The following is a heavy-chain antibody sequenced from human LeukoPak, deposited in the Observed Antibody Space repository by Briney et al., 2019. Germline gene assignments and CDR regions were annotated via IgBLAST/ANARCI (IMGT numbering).Heavy chain of an antibody. CDR3: ARDGRGSYYGTLAT. D-gene: IGHD1-26*01. V-gene: IGHV4-59*01. CDR2: IYYSGST. Sequence: SETLSLTLTVSCGSISSYYCSLIRQPPGKGLGWNGYIYYSGSTNYNPSLKSRVTISVDTSKNQFSLKLSSVTAADTALYYCARDGRGSYYGTLATWGQGTLVTVSS. J-gene: IGHJ5*02. CDR1: CGSISSYY.